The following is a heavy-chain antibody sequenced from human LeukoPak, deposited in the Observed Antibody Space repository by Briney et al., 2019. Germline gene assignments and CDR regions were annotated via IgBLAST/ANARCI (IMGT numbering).Heavy chain of an antibody. D-gene: IGHD6-13*01. Sequence: QPGGSLRLSCAASGFTFSSSGMYAVRQAPGKGLEWVAVISYDGSNKYYADSVKGRFSISRDNSKNTLYLQMNSLRAEDTAVYYCARQGIAAAGTSLFFDYWGQGTLVTVSS. V-gene: IGHV3-30*03. CDR3: ARQGIAAAGTSLFFDY. J-gene: IGHJ4*02. CDR1: GFTFSSSG. CDR2: ISYDGSNK.